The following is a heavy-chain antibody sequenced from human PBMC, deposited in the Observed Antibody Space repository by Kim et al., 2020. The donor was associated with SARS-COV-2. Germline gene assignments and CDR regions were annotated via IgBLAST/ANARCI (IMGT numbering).Heavy chain of an antibody. CDR3: AKGNHYYHRTGYRNFDY. Sequence: GGSLRLSCAASGFNFSNYAMSWVRQAPGKGLEWVSSLSSSGGSTYYAASVKGRFTISRDTSKNTLYLQVNSLRAEDTAVYFCAKGNHYYHRTGYRNFDYWGQGTLVSVSS. V-gene: IGHV3-23*01. J-gene: IGHJ4*02. CDR1: GFNFSNYA. CDR2: LSSSGGST. D-gene: IGHD3-22*01.